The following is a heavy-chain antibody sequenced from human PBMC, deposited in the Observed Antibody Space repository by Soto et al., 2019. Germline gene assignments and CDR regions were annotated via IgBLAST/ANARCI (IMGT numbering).Heavy chain of an antibody. V-gene: IGHV3-21*01. CDR1: GFALTTYT. J-gene: IGHJ3*01. D-gene: IGHD3-16*02. CDR2: ISGSSRFI. Sequence: GGSLRLSCAASGFALTTYTMNWVRQAPGKGLEWVSSISGSSRFIYYADSVKGRFTISRDNAKNSLFLQVSSLRAEDTAVYYCARGLDGRYPSLFFDLWGQGTMVTVSS. CDR3: ARGLDGRYPSLFFDL.